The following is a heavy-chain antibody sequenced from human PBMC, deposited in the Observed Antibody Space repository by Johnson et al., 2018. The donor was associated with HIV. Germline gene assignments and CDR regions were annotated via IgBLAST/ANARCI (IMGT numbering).Heavy chain of an antibody. J-gene: IGHJ3*02. CDR2: ISYDGSNK. Sequence: VQLVESGGGVVQPGGSLRLSCAASRFTFSSYAMHWVRQAPGKGLEWVAVISYDGSNKYYADSVKGRFTISRDNSKNTLYLQMNSLRAEDTAVYYCAKSYYEEERPMGVDAFDIWGQGTMVTVSS. CDR3: AKSYYEEERPMGVDAFDI. CDR1: RFTFSSYA. D-gene: IGHD1-26*01. V-gene: IGHV3-30-3*02.